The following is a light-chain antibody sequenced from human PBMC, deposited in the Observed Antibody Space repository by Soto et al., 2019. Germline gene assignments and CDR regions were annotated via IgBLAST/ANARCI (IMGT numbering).Light chain of an antibody. V-gene: IGLV2-11*01. Sequence: QSVLTQPRSVSGSPGQSVTISCTGTSGDVGGYDYVSWYQQHPGKAPKLMIYDVIKRPSGVPDRFSGSKSGNSASLTISGLQAEDEADYFCCSYAGSYTYVFGTGTKVTVL. CDR2: DVI. J-gene: IGLJ1*01. CDR3: CSYAGSYTYV. CDR1: SGDVGGYDY.